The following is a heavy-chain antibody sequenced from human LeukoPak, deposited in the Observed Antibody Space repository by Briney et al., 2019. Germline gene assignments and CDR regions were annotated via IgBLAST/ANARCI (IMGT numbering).Heavy chain of an antibody. V-gene: IGHV4-59*08. D-gene: IGHD6-19*01. Sequence: PSETLSLTCTVSRGSISNYYWTWIRQPPGKGLEWIGYIYYNGSTNYNPSLKSRVTISVDASKNQFSLKLTSVTAADTAVYYCARQSRGIAVAGLDYWGQGTLVTVSS. CDR3: ARQSRGIAVAGLDY. J-gene: IGHJ4*02. CDR1: RGSISNYY. CDR2: IYYNGST.